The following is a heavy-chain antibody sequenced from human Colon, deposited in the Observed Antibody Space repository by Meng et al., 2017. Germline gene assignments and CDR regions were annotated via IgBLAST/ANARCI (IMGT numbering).Heavy chain of an antibody. CDR2: NYHSGST. Sequence: VQLQQSGPGLVKSSRTLSLTCSVAGGSISSSNWWSWDRLPPGEGLGWIGKNYHSGSTNYNPSLKSRVTISVDKFKNQFSLKLSSVTAADTAVYYCASFPPPGKQWLVTDYWGQGTLVTVSS. CDR3: ASFPPPGKQWLVTDY. CDR1: GGSISSSNW. J-gene: IGHJ4*02. V-gene: IGHV4-4*02. D-gene: IGHD6-19*01.